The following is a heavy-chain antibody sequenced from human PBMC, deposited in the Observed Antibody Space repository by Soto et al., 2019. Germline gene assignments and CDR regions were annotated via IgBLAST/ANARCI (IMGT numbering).Heavy chain of an antibody. J-gene: IGHJ4*02. Sequence: EVQLLESGGGLVQPGGSLRLSCAASGFTFSSYTMSWVRQAPGKGLEWVSAISGSGGSTYYADSVKGRFTISRDNSKNTLYLQMNSLRAEDTAVYYCAKVMYYDSRIDYWGQGTLVTVSS. CDR3: AKVMYYDSRIDY. D-gene: IGHD3-22*01. V-gene: IGHV3-23*01. CDR1: GFTFSSYT. CDR2: ISGSGGST.